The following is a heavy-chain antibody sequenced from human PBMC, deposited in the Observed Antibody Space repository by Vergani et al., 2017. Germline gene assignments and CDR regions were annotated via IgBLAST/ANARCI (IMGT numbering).Heavy chain of an antibody. J-gene: IGHJ6*02. D-gene: IGHD2-15*01. CDR1: GFTFSSYS. Sequence: EVQLVESGGGLVKPGGSLRLSCAASGFTFSSYSMNWVRQAPGKGLEWVSSISSSSSYIYYADSVKGRFTISRDNAKNSLYLQMNSLRAEDTAVYYCARMRGYCSGGSCYVHYYYYYGMDVWGQGTTVTVSS. CDR2: ISSSSSYI. CDR3: ARMRGYCSGGSCYVHYYYYYGMDV. V-gene: IGHV3-21*01.